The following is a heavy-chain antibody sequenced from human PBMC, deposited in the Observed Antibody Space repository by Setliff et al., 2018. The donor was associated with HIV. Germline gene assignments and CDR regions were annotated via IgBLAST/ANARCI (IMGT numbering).Heavy chain of an antibody. CDR2: FDPEDGET. CDR3: ATDPGYSSTWYSESFQH. J-gene: IGHJ1*01. Sequence: ASVKVSCKISGYTRTELSIHWVRQAPGKGLEWMANFDPEDGETFYAQKFQGRLTMTEDTSTDTAYMELSSLRSDDTAMYYCATDPGYSSTWYSESFQHWGQGTVVTVS. V-gene: IGHV1-24*01. CDR1: GYTRTELS. D-gene: IGHD6-13*01.